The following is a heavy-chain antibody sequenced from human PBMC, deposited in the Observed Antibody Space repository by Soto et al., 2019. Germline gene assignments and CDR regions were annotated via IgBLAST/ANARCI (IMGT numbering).Heavy chain of an antibody. V-gene: IGHV3-64D*06. CDR3: VNSLSNYALNNWFDP. CDR1: GFTFSSYA. CDR2: ISSNGGST. Sequence: SGGSLRLSCSASGFTFSSYAMHWVRHAPGKGLEYVSAISSNGGSTYYADSVKGRFTISRDNSKNTLYLQMSSLRAEDTAVYYCVNSLSNYALNNWFDPWGQGTLVTVSS. D-gene: IGHD4-4*01. J-gene: IGHJ5*02.